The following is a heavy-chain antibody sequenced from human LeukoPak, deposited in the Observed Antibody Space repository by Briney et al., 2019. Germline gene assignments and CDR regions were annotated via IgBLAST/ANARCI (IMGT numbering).Heavy chain of an antibody. V-gene: IGHV1-69*13. CDR3: ARTLTYGEYYYYYMDV. CDR1: GGTFSSYA. CDR2: IIPIFGTA. J-gene: IGHJ6*03. D-gene: IGHD3-9*01. Sequence: SVRVSCXASGGTFSSYAISWVRQAHGQGLEWMGGIIPIFGTANYAQKFQGRVTITADESTSTAYMELSSLRSEDTAVYYCARTLTYGEYYYYYMDVWGKGTTVTVSS.